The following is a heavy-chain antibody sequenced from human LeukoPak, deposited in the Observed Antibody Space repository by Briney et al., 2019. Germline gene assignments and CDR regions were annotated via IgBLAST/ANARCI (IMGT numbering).Heavy chain of an antibody. Sequence: GGSLRLSCAASGFTFSSYNMNWVRQAPGKGLEWVSSISSSSNYIYSADSVEGRFTISRANAQKSLTLQMNILSAEDRDSDYGARALYHDFWSGYYGYDYWGEGALVTVSS. CDR2: ISSSSNYI. CDR3: ARALYHDFWSGYYGYDY. J-gene: IGHJ4*02. V-gene: IGHV3-21*03. CDR1: GFTFSSYN. D-gene: IGHD3-3*01.